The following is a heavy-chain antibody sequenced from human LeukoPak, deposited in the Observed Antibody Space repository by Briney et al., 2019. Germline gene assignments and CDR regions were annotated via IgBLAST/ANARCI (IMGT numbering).Heavy chain of an antibody. V-gene: IGHV3-23*01. D-gene: IGHD2-8*02. CDR2: ITGSGDST. J-gene: IGHJ4*02. Sequence: GGSLRLSCAASGFSFSAYAMNLVRQAPGKGLEWVSSITGSGDSTYIADSVKGRFTIYRDNSKNTMYMQMNILRAEDTAVYYCAKGTLRSCTGARCYPFDYWGQGTLVNVSS. CDR1: GFSFSAYA. CDR3: AKGTLRSCTGARCYPFDY.